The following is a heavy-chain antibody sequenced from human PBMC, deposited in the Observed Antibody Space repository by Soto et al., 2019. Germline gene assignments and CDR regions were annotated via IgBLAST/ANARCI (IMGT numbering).Heavy chain of an antibody. CDR2: IYPGDSDT. D-gene: IGHD4-17*01. CDR3: ARRGYGDSDQYSYYGMDV. V-gene: IGHV5-51*01. CDR1: GYSFTSYW. J-gene: IGHJ6*02. Sequence: GESLKISCKGSGYSFTSYWIGWVRQMPGKGLEWMGIIYPGDSDTRYSPSFQGQVTISADKSISTAYLQWSSLKASDTAMYYCARRGYGDSDQYSYYGMDVWGQGTTVTVSS.